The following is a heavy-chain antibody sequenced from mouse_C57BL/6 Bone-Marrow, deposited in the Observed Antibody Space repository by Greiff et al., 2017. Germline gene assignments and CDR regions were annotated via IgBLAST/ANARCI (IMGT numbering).Heavy chain of an antibody. Sequence: EVQRVESGPELVKPGASVKMSCKASGYTFTDYNMHWVKQSHGKSLEWIGYINPNNGGTSYNQKFKGKATLTVNKSSSTAYMELRSLTSEDSAVYYCARTDLGYGSSYGGFAYWGQGTLVTVSA. J-gene: IGHJ3*01. CDR3: ARTDLGYGSSYGGFAY. CDR1: GYTFTDYN. CDR2: INPNNGGT. V-gene: IGHV1-22*01. D-gene: IGHD1-1*01.